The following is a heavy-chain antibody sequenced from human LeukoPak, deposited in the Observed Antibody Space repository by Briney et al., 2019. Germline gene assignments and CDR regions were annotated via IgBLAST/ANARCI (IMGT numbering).Heavy chain of an antibody. CDR3: ARVEMATITRPGNFDY. CDR1: GFTFSSYA. CDR2: ISYDGSNK. Sequence: GRSLTLSCAASGFTFSSYAMHWVRQAPGKGLEWVAVISYDGSNKYYADSVKGRFTISRDNSKNTLYLQMNSLRAEDTAVYYCARVEMATITRPGNFDYWGQGTLVTLSS. V-gene: IGHV3-30-3*01. J-gene: IGHJ4*02. D-gene: IGHD5-24*01.